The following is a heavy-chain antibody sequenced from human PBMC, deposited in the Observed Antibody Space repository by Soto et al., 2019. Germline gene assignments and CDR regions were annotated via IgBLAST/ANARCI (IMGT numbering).Heavy chain of an antibody. CDR3: ARDACSSTRCSNTWFDP. D-gene: IGHD2-2*01. J-gene: IGHJ5*02. Sequence: QVQLVQSGAEVKKPGASVKVSCKASGYTFTSHGISWVRQAPGQGLEWMGWISGYNGNTNYAQKFQGRVTMTTDTSTSTAYMELRSLRSDDTAVYYCARDACSSTRCSNTWFDPWGQGTLVTVSS. V-gene: IGHV1-18*01. CDR1: GYTFTSHG. CDR2: ISGYNGNT.